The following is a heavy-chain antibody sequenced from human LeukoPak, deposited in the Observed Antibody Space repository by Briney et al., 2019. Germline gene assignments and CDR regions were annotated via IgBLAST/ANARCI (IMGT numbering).Heavy chain of an antibody. Sequence: SGPTLVKPTQTLTLTCTFSGFSLSTSGVGVGWIRQPPGRALEWLALIYWDDDKRYSPSLKSRLTITKDTSKNQVVLTMTNMDPVDTATYYCAITIFGVVSQRPVVFDYWGQGTLVTVSS. V-gene: IGHV2-5*02. CDR2: IYWDDDK. CDR1: GFSLSTSGVG. CDR3: AITIFGVVSQRPVVFDY. J-gene: IGHJ4*02. D-gene: IGHD3-3*01.